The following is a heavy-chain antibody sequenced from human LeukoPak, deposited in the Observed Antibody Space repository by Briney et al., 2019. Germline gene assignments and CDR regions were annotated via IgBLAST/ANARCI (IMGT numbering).Heavy chain of an antibody. D-gene: IGHD5-18*01. CDR2: ISASGGNT. V-gene: IGHV3-23*01. CDR3: AKGGFNYPGY. CDR1: GFTFTSHA. Sequence: GGSLRLSCAASGFTFTSHAMTWVRQAPGKGLEWVSGISASGGNTFYADAVKGRFTISRDNSKNTLNLQMNSLRADDTALYYCAKGGFNYPGYWGQGTLVTVSS. J-gene: IGHJ4*02.